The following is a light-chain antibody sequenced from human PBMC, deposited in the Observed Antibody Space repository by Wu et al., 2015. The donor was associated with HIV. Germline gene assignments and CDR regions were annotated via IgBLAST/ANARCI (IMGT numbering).Light chain of an antibody. CDR3: QQYSKWPPR. V-gene: IGKV3-15*01. J-gene: IGKJ2*03. CDR2: GSF. Sequence: ETIMTQFPATLSVSPGERATLSCRASQSISGHLAWYQQRSGQAPRLLIFGSFQRAPGVPGRFTGSGSGTEFTLTINNLQSEDVAEYFCQQYSKWPPRFGQGTKLEI. CDR1: QSISGH.